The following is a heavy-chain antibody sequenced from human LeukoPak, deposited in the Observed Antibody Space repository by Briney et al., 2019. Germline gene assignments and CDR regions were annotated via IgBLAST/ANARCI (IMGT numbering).Heavy chain of an antibody. V-gene: IGHV4-61*02. Sequence: PSETLSLTCSVSGGSISSGGYYWSWIRQPAGKGLEWLGRIYTSGSTNYNPSLKSRVTMSVDTSKNQFSLKLSSVTAADTAVYYCAREAMIVVVNDAFDIWGQGTMVTVSS. CDR3: AREAMIVVVNDAFDI. J-gene: IGHJ3*02. CDR1: GGSISSGGYY. CDR2: IYTSGST. D-gene: IGHD3-22*01.